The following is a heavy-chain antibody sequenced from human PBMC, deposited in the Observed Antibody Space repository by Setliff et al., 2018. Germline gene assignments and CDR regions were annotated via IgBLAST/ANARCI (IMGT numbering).Heavy chain of an antibody. CDR2: INAGNGNT. V-gene: IGHV1-3*01. CDR3: ARDGFEIVVVPAAIYYYYYMDV. D-gene: IGHD2-2*01. Sequence: ASVKVSCKASGYTFTIYAIHWVRQAPGQRLEWMGWINAGNGNTKYSQKFQGRVTITRDTSASTAYMELSSLRSEDTAVYYCARDGFEIVVVPAAIYYYYYMDVWGKGTTVTVSS. J-gene: IGHJ6*03. CDR1: GYTFTIYA.